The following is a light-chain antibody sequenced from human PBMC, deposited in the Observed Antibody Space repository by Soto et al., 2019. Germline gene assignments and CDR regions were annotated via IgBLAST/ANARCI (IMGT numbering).Light chain of an antibody. CDR3: SSYTSSSTLV. J-gene: IGLJ2*01. CDR2: EVT. Sequence: QSALTQPASVSGSPGQSITISCTGTSSDVGGYIYVSWYQQHPGKAPKLMIYEVTHRPSGVSDRFSGSKSGNTASLTISGLQAEDEAAYYCSSYTSSSTLVFGGGTKVTVL. CDR1: SSDVGGYIY. V-gene: IGLV2-14*01.